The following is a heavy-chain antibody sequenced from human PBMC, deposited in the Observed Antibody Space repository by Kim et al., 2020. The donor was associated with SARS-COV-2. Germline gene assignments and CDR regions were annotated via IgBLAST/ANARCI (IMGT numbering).Heavy chain of an antibody. J-gene: IGHJ4*02. CDR3: TREVDNWDFDC. CDR1: GFTLTTYE. V-gene: IGHV1-8*01. Sequence: PSVKVSCKASGFTLTTYEINWVRQATGQGLEWMGWMDPNSGKTGYAQKFEGRVTLTRSTSINTAYMELSSLTFEDTAVYYCTREVDNWDFDCWGQGTLVTVSS. D-gene: IGHD1-26*01. CDR2: MDPNSGKT.